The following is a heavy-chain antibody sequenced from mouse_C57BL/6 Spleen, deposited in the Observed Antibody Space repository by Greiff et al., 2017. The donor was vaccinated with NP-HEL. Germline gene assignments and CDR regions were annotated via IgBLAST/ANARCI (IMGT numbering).Heavy chain of an antibody. Sequence: VQLQQSGPELVKPGASVKISCKASGYTFTDYYMNWVKQSHGKSLEWIGDINPNNGGTSYNQKFKGKATLTVDKSSSTAYMELRSLTSEDSAVYYCAREAYYYGSSTYYFDYWGQGTTLTVSS. V-gene: IGHV1-26*01. D-gene: IGHD1-1*01. CDR2: INPNNGGT. CDR1: GYTFTDYY. J-gene: IGHJ2*01. CDR3: AREAYYYGSSTYYFDY.